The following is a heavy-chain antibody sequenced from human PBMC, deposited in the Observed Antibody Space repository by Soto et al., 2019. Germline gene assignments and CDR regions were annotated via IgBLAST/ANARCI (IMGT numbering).Heavy chain of an antibody. Sequence: RGSLRLSCAASGFTFSSYGMHWVRQAPGKELEWVAVISYDGSNKYYADSVKGRFTISRDNAKNSLYLQMNRLTGEDTAVYYCARGPPPDIVATNYIYYYYGMDVWGQGTTVTVSS. J-gene: IGHJ6*02. V-gene: IGHV3-30*03. CDR1: GFTFSSYG. D-gene: IGHD5-12*01. CDR3: ARGPPPDIVATNYIYYYYGMDV. CDR2: ISYDGSNK.